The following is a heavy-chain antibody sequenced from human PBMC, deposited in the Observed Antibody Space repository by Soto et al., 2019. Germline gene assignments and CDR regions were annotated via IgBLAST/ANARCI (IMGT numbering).Heavy chain of an antibody. J-gene: IGHJ3*02. D-gene: IGHD6-19*01. CDR3: AKDALAVAGTRDAFDI. Sequence: VQLLESGGGLVQPGGSLRLSCAASGFTFSSYAMSWVRQAPGKGLEWVSAISGSGGSTYYADSVKGRFTIFRDNSKNTLYLQMNSLRAEDTAVYYCAKDALAVAGTRDAFDIWGQGTMVTVSS. CDR1: GFTFSSYA. CDR2: ISGSGGST. V-gene: IGHV3-23*01.